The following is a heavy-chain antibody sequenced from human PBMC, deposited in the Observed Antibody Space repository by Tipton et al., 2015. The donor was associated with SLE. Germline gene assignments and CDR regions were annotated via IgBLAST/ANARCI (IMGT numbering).Heavy chain of an antibody. D-gene: IGHD1-1*01. CDR3: ARVQRGPRSFDL. CDR2: IFHSGST. CDR1: PDSIKTYY. V-gene: IGHV4-38-2*02. Sequence: TLSLTCTVSPDSIKTYYWAWIRQPPGKGLEWIGSIFHSGSTYYNPSLKSRVTLSIDTSKNQFSLKLSSVTAADTAVYYCARVQRGPRSFDLWGRGTLLTVSS. J-gene: IGHJ2*01.